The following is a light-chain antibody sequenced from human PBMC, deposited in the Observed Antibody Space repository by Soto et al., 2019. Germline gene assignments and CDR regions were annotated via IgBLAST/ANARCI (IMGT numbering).Light chain of an antibody. CDR1: NSDVGIYNY. CDR2: EVS. V-gene: IGLV2-14*01. CDR3: TSFTTNSIWV. Sequence: QAVVTQPASVSGSPGQSITISCTGTNSDVGIYNYVSWYQQHPGKAPKLMICEVSNRPSGVSNRFSGSKSGNTASLTISGLRAEDEADYYCTSFTTNSIWVFGGGTKLTVL. J-gene: IGLJ3*02.